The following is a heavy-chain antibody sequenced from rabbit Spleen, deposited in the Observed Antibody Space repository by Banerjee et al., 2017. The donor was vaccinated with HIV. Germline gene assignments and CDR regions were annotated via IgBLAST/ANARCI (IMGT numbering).Heavy chain of an antibody. V-gene: IGHV1S40*01. J-gene: IGHJ6*01. CDR1: GFSFNSGYD. CDR3: ARDPGTSFSSYGMDL. Sequence: QSLEESGGGLVKPGASLTLTCKASGFSFNSGYDMCWVRQAPGKGLEWVACAYAGSSGSTAYASWAKGRFTIAKTSSTTVTLQMTSLTVADTATYFCARDPGTSFSSYGMDLWGPGTLVTVS. D-gene: IGHD8-1*01. CDR2: AYAGSSGST.